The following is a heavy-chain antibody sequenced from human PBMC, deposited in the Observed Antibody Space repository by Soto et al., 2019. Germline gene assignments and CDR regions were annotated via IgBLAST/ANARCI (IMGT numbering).Heavy chain of an antibody. V-gene: IGHV3-33*01. CDR3: ARDRWIVSTITSFDY. D-gene: IGHD5-12*01. CDR2: IWYDGRKE. Sequence: GGSLRLSCSASGFTLSTYGMHWVRQAPGKGVEWVALIWYDGRKEDYADSVKGRFTISRDNSKNTLYLQMNSLRAEDTAVYYCARDRWIVSTITSFDYWGQGTPVTVSS. CDR1: GFTLSTYG. J-gene: IGHJ4*02.